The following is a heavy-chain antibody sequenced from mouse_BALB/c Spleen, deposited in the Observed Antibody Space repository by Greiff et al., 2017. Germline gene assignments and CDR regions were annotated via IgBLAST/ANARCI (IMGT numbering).Heavy chain of an antibody. CDR3: TREDYYDYDGGYYAMDY. CDR1: GFTFSSYT. CDR2: ISSGGSYT. Sequence: EVMLVESGGGLVKPGGSLKLSCAASGFTFSSYTMSWVRQTPEKRLEWVATISSGGSYTYYPDSVKGRFTISRDNAKNTLYLQMSSLKSEDTAMYYCTREDYYDYDGGYYAMDYWGQGTSVTVSS. D-gene: IGHD2-4*01. J-gene: IGHJ4*01. V-gene: IGHV5-6-4*01.